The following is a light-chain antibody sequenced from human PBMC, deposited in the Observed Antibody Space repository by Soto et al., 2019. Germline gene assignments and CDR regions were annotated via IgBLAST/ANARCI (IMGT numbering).Light chain of an antibody. CDR1: QNINNW. Sequence: DIQMTQSPSTLSASIGDRVTITCRASQNINNWIAWYQQKPGKAPKFLIYDASTLESGVPSRFSGSGSGTEFTLTISSLQPEDFATYYCQQYNTYPWTFGQGTKVEIK. J-gene: IGKJ1*01. CDR3: QQYNTYPWT. V-gene: IGKV1-5*01. CDR2: DAS.